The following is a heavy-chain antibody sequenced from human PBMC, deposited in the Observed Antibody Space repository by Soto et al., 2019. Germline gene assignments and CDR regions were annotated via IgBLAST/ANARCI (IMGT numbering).Heavy chain of an antibody. Sequence: PSETLSLTCTVSGVSVSRDYQWIWIRQPPGKGLEWIGHISYSGSPYYHPSLRSRLSISVDTSKNQFSLKVKSVTAADTAVYYCARARDFWGQGTLVTVSS. CDR2: ISYSGSP. V-gene: IGHV4-30-4*01. CDR3: ARARDF. CDR1: GVSVSRDYQ. J-gene: IGHJ1*01.